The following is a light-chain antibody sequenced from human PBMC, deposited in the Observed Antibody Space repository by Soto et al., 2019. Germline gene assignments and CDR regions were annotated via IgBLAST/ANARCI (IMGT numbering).Light chain of an antibody. CDR1: QSISSS. Sequence: EILLTPSPCILSLSPGARASLSCGASQSISSSFLAWYQQKPGQAPRLLIYDASTRATGIPARFSGSGSGTDFTLTISGLQSEDFAVYSCQQYHNWPITFGQGTRLEIK. J-gene: IGKJ5*01. V-gene: IGKV3D-15*01. CDR2: DAS. CDR3: QQYHNWPIT.